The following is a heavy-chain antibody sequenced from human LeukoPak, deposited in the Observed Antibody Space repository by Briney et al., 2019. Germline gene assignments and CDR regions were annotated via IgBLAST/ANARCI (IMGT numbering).Heavy chain of an antibody. J-gene: IGHJ4*02. V-gene: IGHV4-4*07. Sequence: SETLSLTCTVSGGSINIYYWSWIRQPAGKGLEWIGRIYTSGSTNYNPSLKSRVTMSVDTSKNQFSLKLSSVTAADTAMYYCARHPSAVAGKTFDCWGQGTLVTVSS. CDR3: ARHPSAVAGKTFDC. CDR1: GGSINIYY. CDR2: IYTSGST. D-gene: IGHD6-19*01.